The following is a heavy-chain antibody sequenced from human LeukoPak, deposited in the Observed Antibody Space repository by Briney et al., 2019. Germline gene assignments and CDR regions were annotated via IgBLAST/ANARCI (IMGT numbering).Heavy chain of an antibody. CDR3: AIREYDILTGYSDYAFDI. CDR1: GYTFTSYA. Sequence: ASVMVSCKASGYTFTSYAMHWVRQAPGQRLEWMGWINAGNGNTKYSQEFQGRVTITRDTSASTAYMELSSLRSEDMAVYYCAIREYDILTGYSDYAFDIWGQGTMVTVSS. V-gene: IGHV1-3*03. J-gene: IGHJ3*02. D-gene: IGHD3-9*01. CDR2: INAGNGNT.